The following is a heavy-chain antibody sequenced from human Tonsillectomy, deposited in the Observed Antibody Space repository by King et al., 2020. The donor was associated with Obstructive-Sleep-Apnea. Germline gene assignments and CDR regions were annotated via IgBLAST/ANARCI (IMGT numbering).Heavy chain of an antibody. V-gene: IGHV4-39*01. CDR3: ARREY. J-gene: IGHJ4*02. CDR2: IYYSRST. Sequence: LQLQESGPGLVKPSETLSLTYTVSGGSISSTSYYWGWIRQPPGKGLEWIGSIYYSRSTYYNPSLKSRVTVSVDTSKNQFSLKLSSVTAADTAVYYCARREYWGQGTLVTVSS. CDR1: GGSISSTSYY.